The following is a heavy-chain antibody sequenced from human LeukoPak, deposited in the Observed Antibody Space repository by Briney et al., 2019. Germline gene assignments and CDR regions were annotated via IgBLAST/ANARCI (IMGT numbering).Heavy chain of an antibody. V-gene: IGHV3-30*02. CDR2: IRYDGSNK. CDR1: GFTFSSYG. Sequence: GGSLRLSCAASGFTFSSYGMHWVRQAPGKGLEWVAFIRYDGSNKYYADSVKGRFTISRDNSKNTLYLQMNSLRAEDTAVYYCARDPHYYYDPSYAFDIWGQGTMVTVSS. J-gene: IGHJ3*02. D-gene: IGHD3-22*01. CDR3: ARDPHYYYDPSYAFDI.